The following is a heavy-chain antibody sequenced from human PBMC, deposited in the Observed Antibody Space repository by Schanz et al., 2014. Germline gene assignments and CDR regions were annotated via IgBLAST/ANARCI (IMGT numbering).Heavy chain of an antibody. J-gene: IGHJ4*02. D-gene: IGHD2-8*02. CDR3: ARGLVRYFAY. Sequence: QVQLVQSGAEVKKPGASVKVSCQASGYPFTGYYMHWVRQAPGQGLEWMGQSNPNSGAAIYAQNFQGRVTMTRNTSISTAYMELGRLRSDDTAVYYCARGLVRYFAYWGQGTLVTVSS. V-gene: IGHV1-2*06. CDR2: SNPNSGAA. CDR1: GYPFTGYY.